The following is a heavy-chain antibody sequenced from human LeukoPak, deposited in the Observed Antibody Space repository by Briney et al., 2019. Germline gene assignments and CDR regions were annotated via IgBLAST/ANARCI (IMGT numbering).Heavy chain of an antibody. CDR1: GYTFTSYG. J-gene: IGHJ4*02. V-gene: IGHV1-18*01. D-gene: IGHD2-21*02. CDR2: ISAYNGNT. CDR3: ARDGDPLPIDY. Sequence: ASVKVSCKASGYTFTSYGISWVRQAPGQGLEWMGWISAYNGNTNYAQKLQVRGTMTTATSTSTAYMELRSLRSDDTAVYYCARDGDPLPIDYWGQGTLVTVSS.